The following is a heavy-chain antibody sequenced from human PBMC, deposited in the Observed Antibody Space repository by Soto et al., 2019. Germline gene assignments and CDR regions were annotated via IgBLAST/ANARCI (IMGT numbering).Heavy chain of an antibody. V-gene: IGHV1-8*01. Sequence: QVQLVQSGAEVKKPGASVKVSCKASGYTFTSYDINWVRQATGQGLEWMGWMNPNSGNTGYAQKFQGRVTMTRNTSISTAYMERSSLRSEDTAVYYCARGGYDILTGYYNRYYYYGMDVWGQGTTVTVSS. D-gene: IGHD3-9*01. CDR1: GYTFTSYD. J-gene: IGHJ6*02. CDR2: MNPNSGNT. CDR3: ARGGYDILTGYYNRYYYYGMDV.